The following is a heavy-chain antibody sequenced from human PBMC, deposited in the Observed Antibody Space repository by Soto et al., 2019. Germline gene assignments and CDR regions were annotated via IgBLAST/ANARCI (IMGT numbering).Heavy chain of an antibody. V-gene: IGHV3-30-3*01. J-gene: IGHJ6*02. CDR2: ISYDGSNK. CDR1: GFTFSSYA. Sequence: GGSVRLSCAASGFTFSSYAMHWVRQAPGKGLEWVAVISYDGSNKYYADSVKGRFTISRDNSKNTLYLQMNSLRAEDTAVYYCAGAPYYYYGMDVWGQGTTVTVSS. CDR3: AGAPYYYYGMDV.